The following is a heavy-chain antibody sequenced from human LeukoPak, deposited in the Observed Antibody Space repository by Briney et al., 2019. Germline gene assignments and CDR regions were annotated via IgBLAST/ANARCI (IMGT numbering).Heavy chain of an antibody. CDR3: TTRVSTTNDN. D-gene: IGHD5/OR15-5a*01. CDR1: GLTFSNVW. Sequence: KSGGSLRPSCAASGLTFSNVWMNWVRQAPGKGLQWVGRILTENDGGTTGYAAPVKGRFTISRDDSKSTLYLQMNSLEIEDTAVYYCTTRVSTTNDNWGQGTLVTVSS. J-gene: IGHJ4*02. CDR2: ILTENDGGTT. V-gene: IGHV3-15*01.